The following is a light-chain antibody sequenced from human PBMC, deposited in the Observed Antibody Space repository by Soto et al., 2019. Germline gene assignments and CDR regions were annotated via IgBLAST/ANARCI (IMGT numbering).Light chain of an antibody. CDR2: EVS. CDR1: SSDVGSYNR. CDR3: SSFTSSSTLV. V-gene: IGLV2-18*02. J-gene: IGLJ3*02. Sequence: QSALTQPPSVSGSPGQSVTISCTGTSSDVGSYNRVSWYQQPPGTAPKLMIYEVSNRPSGVPDRFSGSKSGNTASLTISGLQAEDAADYYGSSFTSSSTLVFGGGTKLTVL.